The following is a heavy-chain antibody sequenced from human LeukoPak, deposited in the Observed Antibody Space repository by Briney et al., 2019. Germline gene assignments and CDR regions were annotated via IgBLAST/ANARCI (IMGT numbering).Heavy chain of an antibody. J-gene: IGHJ3*02. CDR1: GFTFSSYS. CDR2: ISSSSSTI. Sequence: GGSLRLSCAASGFTFSSYSMNWVRQAPGKGLEWVSYISSSSSTIYYADSVKGRFTISRDNAKNSLYLQMNSLRAEDTAVYYCARASSSSDAFDIWGRGTMVTVSS. CDR3: ARASSSSDAFDI. V-gene: IGHV3-48*01. D-gene: IGHD6-13*01.